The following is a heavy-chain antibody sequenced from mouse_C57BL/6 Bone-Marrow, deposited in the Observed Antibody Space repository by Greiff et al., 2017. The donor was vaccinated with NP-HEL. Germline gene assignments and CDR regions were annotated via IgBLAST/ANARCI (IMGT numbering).Heavy chain of an antibody. CDR2: IDPENGDT. Sequence: VQLQQSGAELVRPGASVKLSCTASGFNIKDDYMHWVKQRPEQGLEWIGWIDPENGDTEYASKFQGKATITADTSSNTAYRQLSSLTSEDTAVYYCTRSYGWFAYWGKGTLVTVSA. D-gene: IGHD1-1*01. J-gene: IGHJ3*01. CDR1: GFNIKDDY. CDR3: TRSYGWFAY. V-gene: IGHV14-4*01.